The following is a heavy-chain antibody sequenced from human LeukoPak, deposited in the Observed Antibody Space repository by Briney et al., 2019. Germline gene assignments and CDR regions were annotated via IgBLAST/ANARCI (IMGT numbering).Heavy chain of an antibody. Sequence: SVKVSCKASGGIYRRYSITWVRQAPGQGLEWMGGIVPPLGTANYAQKFQGRVTITTDESTDTAYMELTSLTSEDAAVYYCTTYGSNIAEYFEHWGQGTLVSVSS. D-gene: IGHD4-23*01. CDR2: IVPPLGTA. V-gene: IGHV1-69*16. CDR3: TTYGSNIAEYFEH. J-gene: IGHJ1*01. CDR1: GGIYRRYS.